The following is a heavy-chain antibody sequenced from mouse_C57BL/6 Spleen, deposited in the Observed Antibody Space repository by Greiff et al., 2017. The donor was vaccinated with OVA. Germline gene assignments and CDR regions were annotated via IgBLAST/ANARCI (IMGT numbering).Heavy chain of an antibody. Sequence: EVKVVESGGGLVKPGGSLKLSCAASGFTFSSYAMSWVRQTPEKRLEWVATISDGGSYTYYPDNVKGRFTISRDNAENNLYLQMSHLKSEDTAMYYRGRDRITTVGGAMDYWGQGTSVTVSS. J-gene: IGHJ4*01. D-gene: IGHD1-1*01. CDR3: GRDRITTVGGAMDY. CDR1: GFTFSSYA. V-gene: IGHV5-4*03. CDR2: ISDGGSYT.